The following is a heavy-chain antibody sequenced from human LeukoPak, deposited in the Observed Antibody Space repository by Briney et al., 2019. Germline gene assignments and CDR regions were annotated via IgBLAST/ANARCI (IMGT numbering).Heavy chain of an antibody. CDR3: ARGNLWFGELVY. CDR1: GFSFSRYN. D-gene: IGHD3-10*01. Sequence: GGSLRLSCAASGFSFSRYNMNWVRQAPGKGLEWVSSISSSPSYIYYADSVKGRFTISRDDAKNSLYLQMNSLRAEDTAVYYCARGNLWFGELVYWGQGTLVTVSS. V-gene: IGHV3-21*01. CDR2: ISSSPSYI. J-gene: IGHJ4*02.